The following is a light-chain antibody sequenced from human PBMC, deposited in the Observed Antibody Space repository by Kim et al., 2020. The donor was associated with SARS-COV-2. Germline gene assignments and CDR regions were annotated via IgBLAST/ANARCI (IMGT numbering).Light chain of an antibody. V-gene: IGKV4-1*01. CDR3: QQYYSTLLIT. Sequence: DIVMTQSPDSLAVSLGERATINCKSSQSVLYSSNNKNYLAWYQQKPGQPSKLLIYWASTRESGVPDRFSGSGSGTDFTLTISSLQAEDVAVYYCQQYYSTLLITFGQGTRLEIK. CDR1: QSVLYSSNNKNY. J-gene: IGKJ5*01. CDR2: WAS.